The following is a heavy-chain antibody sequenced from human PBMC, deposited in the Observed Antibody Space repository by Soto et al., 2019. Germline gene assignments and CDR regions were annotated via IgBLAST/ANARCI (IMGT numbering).Heavy chain of an antibody. J-gene: IGHJ4*02. CDR2: ISSSSSTI. Sequence: GGSLRLSCAASGFTFSSYSMNWVRQAPGKGLEWVSYISSSSSTIYYADSVKGRFTISRDNAKNSLYLQMNSLRDEDTAVYYCARANYDILTGHEGASDYWGQGTLVTVSS. CDR1: GFTFSSYS. CDR3: ARANYDILTGHEGASDY. D-gene: IGHD3-9*01. V-gene: IGHV3-48*02.